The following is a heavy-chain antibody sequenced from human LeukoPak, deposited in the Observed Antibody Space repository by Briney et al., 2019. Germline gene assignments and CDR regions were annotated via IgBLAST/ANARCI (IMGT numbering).Heavy chain of an antibody. CDR2: IYSSGRT. CDR1: GGSISSYY. V-gene: IGHV4-4*07. J-gene: IGHJ6*02. CDR3: ARGYMVRGVPHYYYYYGMDV. Sequence: PSETLSLTCTVSGGSISSYYWSWIRQPAGKGLEWIGRIYSSGRTNYNPSLKSRVTMSIDTSKNQFSLKLSSVTAADTAVYYCARGYMVRGVPHYYYYYGMDVWGQGTTVTVSS. D-gene: IGHD3-10*01.